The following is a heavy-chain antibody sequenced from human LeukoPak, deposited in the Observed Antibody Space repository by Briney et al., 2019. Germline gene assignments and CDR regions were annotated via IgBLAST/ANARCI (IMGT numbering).Heavy chain of an antibody. CDR2: ISSSSIYI. CDR1: GFTFSSYS. V-gene: IGHV3-21*01. D-gene: IGHD2-2*01. Sequence: GGSLRLSCAASGFTFSSYSMNWVRQAPGKGLEWVSSISSSSIYIYYADSVKGRFTISRDNAKNSLYLQMNSLRAEDTAVYYCARFFSSSGKADYWGQGTLVTVSS. J-gene: IGHJ4*02. CDR3: ARFFSSSGKADY.